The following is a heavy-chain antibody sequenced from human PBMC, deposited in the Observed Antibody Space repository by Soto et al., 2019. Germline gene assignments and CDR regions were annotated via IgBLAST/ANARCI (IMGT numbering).Heavy chain of an antibody. D-gene: IGHD4-4*01. CDR3: ARDRDYSNYAVGYYGMDV. CDR1: GGTFSSYA. V-gene: IGHV1-69*01. CDR2: IIPIFGTA. Sequence: QVQLVQSGAEVKKPGSSVKVSCKASGGTFSSYAISWVRQAPGQGLEWMGGIIPIFGTANYAQKVQGRVTITADESTSTAYMELSSLRSEDTAVYYWARDRDYSNYAVGYYGMDVWGQGTTVTVSS. J-gene: IGHJ6*02.